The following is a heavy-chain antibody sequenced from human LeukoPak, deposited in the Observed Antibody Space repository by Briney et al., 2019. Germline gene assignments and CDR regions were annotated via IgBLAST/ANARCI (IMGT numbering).Heavy chain of an antibody. CDR3: AKSACTSCFYFDY. D-gene: IGHD2-2*01. J-gene: IGHJ4*02. CDR1: GFTFSSYG. V-gene: IGHV3-30*02. CDR2: IRYDGSNK. Sequence: SGGSLRLSCAASGFTFSSYGMHWVRQAPGKGLEWVAFIRYDGSNKYYADSVKGRFTISRDNSKNTLYLQMNSLRAEDTAVYYCAKSACTSCFYFDYWGQGTLVTVSS.